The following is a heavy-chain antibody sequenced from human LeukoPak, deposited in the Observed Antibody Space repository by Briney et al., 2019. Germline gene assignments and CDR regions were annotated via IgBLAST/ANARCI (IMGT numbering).Heavy chain of an antibody. CDR3: ARSLLWPTGTFDV. D-gene: IGHD2-8*02. CDR1: GGSFSGYY. J-gene: IGHJ3*01. V-gene: IGHV4-34*01. CDR2: INHGGST. Sequence: NPSETLSLTCAVYGGSFSGYYWIWLRQSPGKGLEWIGEINHGGSTTYNPSLKSRVTISVDTSKNQFSLKLSSLTAADTAVYFCARSLLWPTGTFDVWGQGTMVTV.